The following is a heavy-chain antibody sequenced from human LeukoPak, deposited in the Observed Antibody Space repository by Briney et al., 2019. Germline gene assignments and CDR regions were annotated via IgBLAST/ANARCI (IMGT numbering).Heavy chain of an antibody. J-gene: IGHJ4*02. CDR3: ARGLGYCSSTSCYTDTAVDY. Sequence: SETLSLTCTVSGGSIDSDYWSWIRQPPGKGLEWIGEMYNSGYPNYGPSFKSRVTMSLDTSKNQFSLKLSSVTAADTAVYYCARGLGYCSSTSCYTDTAVDYWGQGTLVTVSS. CDR2: MYNSGYP. D-gene: IGHD2-2*02. V-gene: IGHV4-59*12. CDR1: GGSIDSDY.